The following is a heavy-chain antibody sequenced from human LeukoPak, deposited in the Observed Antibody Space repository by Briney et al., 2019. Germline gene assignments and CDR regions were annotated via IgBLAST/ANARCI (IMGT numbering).Heavy chain of an antibody. CDR2: IYSGGST. V-gene: IGHV3-53*04. J-gene: IGHJ4*02. Sequence: GGSLRLSCAASGFTVSSNYMSWVCQAPGKGLEWGSVIYSGGSTYDADSGKGRFTISRHNSKNTLSVQMNSLRAEDTAVYYCARDRLYDYWGQGTLVTVSS. CDR1: GFTVSSNY. CDR3: ARDRLYDY.